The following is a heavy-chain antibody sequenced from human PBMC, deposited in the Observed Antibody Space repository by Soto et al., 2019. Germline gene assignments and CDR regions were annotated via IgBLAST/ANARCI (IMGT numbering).Heavy chain of an antibody. CDR1: GGSISSYY. Sequence: SETLSLTCTVSGGSISSYYWSWIRQPPGKGLEWIGYIYYSGSTNYNPSLKSRVTISVDTSKNQFSLKLSSVTAADTAVYYCATPARGYDSPFHFDYWGQGTLVTVSS. CDR2: IYYSGST. CDR3: ATPARGYDSPFHFDY. V-gene: IGHV4-59*08. D-gene: IGHD5-12*01. J-gene: IGHJ4*02.